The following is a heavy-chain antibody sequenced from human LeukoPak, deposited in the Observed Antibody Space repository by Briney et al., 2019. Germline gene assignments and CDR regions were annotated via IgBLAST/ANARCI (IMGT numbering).Heavy chain of an antibody. CDR3: AANTPRVVREDAFDI. V-gene: IGHV1-58*02. J-gene: IGHJ3*02. Sequence: SVKVSCKASGFTFTSSAMQWVRQARGQRLEWIGWIVVGSGNTNYAQKFQEGITITRDMSTSTAYMELSSLRSEDTAVYYCAANTPRVVREDAFDIWGQGTMVTVSS. D-gene: IGHD2-21*01. CDR2: IVVGSGNT. CDR1: GFTFTSSA.